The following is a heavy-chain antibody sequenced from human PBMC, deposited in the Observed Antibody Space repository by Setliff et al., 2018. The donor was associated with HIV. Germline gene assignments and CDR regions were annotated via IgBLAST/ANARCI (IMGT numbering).Heavy chain of an antibody. V-gene: IGHV1-18*01. CDR2: ISAYNGNT. CDR1: GYTFTSYG. CDR3: ARDDYSDYYYGMDV. Sequence: ASVKVSCKASGYTFTSYGISWVRQAPGQGLEWMGWISAYNGNTNYAQKLQGRVTMTTDTSTSAAYMELRSLRSDDTAVYYCARDDYSDYYYGMDVWGQGTTVTVSS. J-gene: IGHJ6*02. D-gene: IGHD4-4*01.